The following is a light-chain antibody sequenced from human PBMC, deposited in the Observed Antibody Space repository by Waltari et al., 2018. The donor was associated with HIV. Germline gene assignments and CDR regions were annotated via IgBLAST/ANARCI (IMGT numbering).Light chain of an antibody. V-gene: IGLV2-23*02. CDR3: CSYAGSSTLI. CDR1: SSDVGSYNL. J-gene: IGLJ2*01. CDR2: EVS. Sequence: QSALTQPASVSGSPGQSITISCTGTSSDVGSYNLVSWYQQNPDKAPELMIYEVSKRPSGVSNRFSGSKSGNTASLTISGLQAEDESAYYCCSYAGSSTLIFGGGTKLTVL.